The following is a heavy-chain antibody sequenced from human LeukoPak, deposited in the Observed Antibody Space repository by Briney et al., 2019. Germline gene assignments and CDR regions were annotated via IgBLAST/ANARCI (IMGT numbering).Heavy chain of an antibody. Sequence: GGSLRLSCAASGFTFSTYGMHWVRQAPGKGLEWVTFIRYDGKNKYYVDSVKGRFTISRGNSKNTLYLQMNSLRAEDTALYYCAKDLESYYGSGVDYWGQGTLVTVSS. CDR3: AKDLESYYGSGVDY. V-gene: IGHV3-30*02. CDR2: IRYDGKNK. CDR1: GFTFSTYG. J-gene: IGHJ4*02. D-gene: IGHD3-10*01.